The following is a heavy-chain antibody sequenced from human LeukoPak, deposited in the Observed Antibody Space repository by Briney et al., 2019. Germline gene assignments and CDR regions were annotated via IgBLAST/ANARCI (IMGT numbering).Heavy chain of an antibody. V-gene: IGHV4-39*07. Sequence: KSSETLSLTCTVSGDSISSANYYWGWVRQPPGKGLEWIGSIYFSGSTYYNPSLKSRVTMSVETSKVQFSLKLSSVTAADTAVYYCARDSCSSTSCRKKFDNWGQGTLVTVSS. CDR3: ARDSCSSTSCRKKFDN. J-gene: IGHJ4*02. CDR2: IYFSGST. CDR1: GDSISSANYY. D-gene: IGHD2-2*01.